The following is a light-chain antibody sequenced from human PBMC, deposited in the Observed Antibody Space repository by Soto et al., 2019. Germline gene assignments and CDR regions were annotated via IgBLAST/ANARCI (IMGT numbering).Light chain of an antibody. Sequence: EMVMTQSPATLSVSPGDRATLTCRASQNIYRNLAWYHQKPGQAPRLLIYGASTRATGIPARFSGSGSGTEFTLTISSLQSEDFAVYYCQQYNSWPMWTFGQGTKVEIK. CDR3: QQYNSWPMWT. V-gene: IGKV3-15*01. CDR2: GAS. CDR1: QNIYRN. J-gene: IGKJ1*01.